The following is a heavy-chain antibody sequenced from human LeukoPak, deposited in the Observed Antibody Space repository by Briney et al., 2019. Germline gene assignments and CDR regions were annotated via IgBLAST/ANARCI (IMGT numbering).Heavy chain of an antibody. D-gene: IGHD3-10*01. CDR3: ARSSLRTYYYGSGSYYNCDY. CDR2: IIPIFGIA. Sequence: VASVKVSCKASGGTFSSYAISWVRQAPGQGLEWMGGIIPIFGIANYAQKFQGRVTITTDESTSTAYMELSSLRSEDTAVYYCARSSLRTYYYGSGSYYNCDYWGQGTLVTVSS. J-gene: IGHJ4*02. CDR1: GGTFSSYA. V-gene: IGHV1-69*05.